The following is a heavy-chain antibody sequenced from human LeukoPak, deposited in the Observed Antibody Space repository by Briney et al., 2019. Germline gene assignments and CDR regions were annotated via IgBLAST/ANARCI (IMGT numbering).Heavy chain of an antibody. Sequence: ASVKVSCKASGYTFTSYGISWVRQAPGQGLEWMGWISAYNGNTNYAQKLQGRVTMTTDTSTSTAYMELRSLRSDDTAVYYCARVDGDYGDYGVAFDIWGQGTMVTVSS. J-gene: IGHJ3*02. CDR2: ISAYNGNT. V-gene: IGHV1-18*01. CDR3: ARVDGDYGDYGVAFDI. CDR1: GYTFTSYG. D-gene: IGHD4-17*01.